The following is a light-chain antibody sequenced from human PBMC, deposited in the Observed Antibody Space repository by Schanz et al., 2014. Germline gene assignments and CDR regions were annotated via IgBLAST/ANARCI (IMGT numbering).Light chain of an antibody. Sequence: EIVMTQSPATLSVSPGERATLSCRASQSVSSNLAWYQQKPGQAPRLLIYGASTRATGIPARFSGSGSGTDFTLTISRLEPEDFALYYCQQYGSSPGTFGQGTKVEIK. CDR3: QQYGSSPGT. V-gene: IGKV3-15*01. J-gene: IGKJ1*01. CDR2: GAS. CDR1: QSVSSN.